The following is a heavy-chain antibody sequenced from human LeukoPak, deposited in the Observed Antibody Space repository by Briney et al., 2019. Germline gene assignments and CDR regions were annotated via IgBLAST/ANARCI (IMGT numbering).Heavy chain of an antibody. CDR1: GFTFRSYW. J-gene: IGHJ4*02. Sequence: GGSLKLSCAASGFTFRSYWMHWVRQAPGKGLVWVSRINSDGSSTSYADSVKGRFTISRDNAKNTLYLQMNSLRVEDSAVYYCARDQIYCSGGYCYFDYWGQGTLVTVSS. CDR3: ARDQIYCSGGYCYFDY. CDR2: INSDGSST. D-gene: IGHD2-15*01. V-gene: IGHV3-74*01.